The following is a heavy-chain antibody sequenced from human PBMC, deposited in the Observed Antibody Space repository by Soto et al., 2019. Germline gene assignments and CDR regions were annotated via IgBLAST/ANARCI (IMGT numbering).Heavy chain of an antibody. V-gene: IGHV1-8*01. CDR2: MNPNSGKT. CDR3: ASGKTSSGMDA. J-gene: IGHJ6*02. CDR1: GYTFTSYD. Sequence: QVQLVQSGGEVKKPGASVKVSCKASGYTFTSYDINGLGKDTGQGIEWMGWMNPNSGKTGYAQKFQDRVTMPDNTTTSTAYMERSSLRSVDTAVYYSASGKTSSGMDAWGHGPT.